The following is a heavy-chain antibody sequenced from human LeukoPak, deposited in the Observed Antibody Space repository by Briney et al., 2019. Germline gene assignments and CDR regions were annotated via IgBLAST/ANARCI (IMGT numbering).Heavy chain of an antibody. CDR1: GGTFSSYA. J-gene: IGHJ6*02. Sequence: ASVKVSCKASGGTFSSYATSWVRQAPGQGLEWMGRIIPIFGIANYAQKFQGRVTITADKSTSTAYMELSSLRSEDTAVYYCASLAARSDYYYYGMDVWGQGTTVTVSS. CDR2: IIPIFGIA. CDR3: ASLAARSDYYYYGMDV. V-gene: IGHV1-69*04. D-gene: IGHD6-6*01.